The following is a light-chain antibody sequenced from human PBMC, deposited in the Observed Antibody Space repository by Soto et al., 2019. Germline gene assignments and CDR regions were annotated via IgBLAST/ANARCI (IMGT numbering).Light chain of an antibody. J-gene: IGLJ1*01. Sequence: QNALTHPPSMSAASGHKVSISCPGSRPNIGGNSVSWYQQLPGTAPKLLIYDDNKRPSGIPDRFSGSKSGTSATLGITGFQTGDEADYYCGSWDSSLSAYVFGTGTKV. CDR2: DDN. CDR3: GSWDSSLSAYV. V-gene: IGLV1-51*01. CDR1: RPNIGGNS.